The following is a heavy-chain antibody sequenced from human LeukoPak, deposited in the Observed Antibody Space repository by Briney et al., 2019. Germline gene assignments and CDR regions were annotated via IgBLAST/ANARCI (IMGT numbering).Heavy chain of an antibody. J-gene: IGHJ4*02. CDR3: GKGERRSYHLYRPKGVDY. V-gene: IGHV3-30-3*01. CDR1: GFTFSSYA. CDR2: ISYDGSNK. Sequence: GRSLRLSCAASGFTFSSYAMHWVRQAPGKGLEWAAVISYDGSNKYYADSVKGRFTISRDNSKNTLYLQMNSLRAEDTAMYYCGKGERRSYHLYRPKGVDYWGQGTLVTVSS. D-gene: IGHD3-10*01.